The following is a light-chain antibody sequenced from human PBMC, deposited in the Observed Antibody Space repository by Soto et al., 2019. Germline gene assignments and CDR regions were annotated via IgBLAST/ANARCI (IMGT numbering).Light chain of an antibody. CDR3: QQYEDLPLT. Sequence: DVQMTQSPSSLSASVGDRVIITCKANQSLANVLNWFQHKPGEAPKLLISDASHLELGVPSRFSGSRSGTDFVLDISNLQSEDVATYFCQQYEDLPLTCGGGTKVDI. V-gene: IGKV1-33*01. J-gene: IGKJ4*02. CDR2: DAS. CDR1: QSLANV.